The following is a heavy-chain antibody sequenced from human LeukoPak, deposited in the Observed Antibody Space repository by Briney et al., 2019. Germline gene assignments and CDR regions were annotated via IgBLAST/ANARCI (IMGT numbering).Heavy chain of an antibody. CDR2: IKQDGSEK. D-gene: IGHD4-23*01. CDR1: GFTLSSYW. J-gene: IGHJ4*02. Sequence: GGSLRLSCAASGFTLSSYWMSWVRKAPGKGLEWVANIKQDGSEKYYVDSVKGRFTISRDNAKNSLYLQMNSLRAEDTAVYYCARERIADYGGNGDTDYWGQGTLVTVSS. CDR3: ARERIADYGGNGDTDY. V-gene: IGHV3-7*01.